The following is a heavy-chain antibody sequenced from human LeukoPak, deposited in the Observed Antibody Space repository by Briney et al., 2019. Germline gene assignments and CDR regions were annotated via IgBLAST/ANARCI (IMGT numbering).Heavy chain of an antibody. J-gene: IGHJ5*02. CDR3: ARGGLERRWFDP. CDR2: ISDSSGRT. V-gene: IGHV3-23*01. Sequence: GGSLRLSCAVSGITLSNYGMSWVRQAPGKGLEWVAGISDSSGRTNYADSVKGRFTISRENSKNTLYLQMNSLRAEDTAVYYCARGGLERRWFDPWGQGTLVTVSS. CDR1: GITLSNYG. D-gene: IGHD1-1*01.